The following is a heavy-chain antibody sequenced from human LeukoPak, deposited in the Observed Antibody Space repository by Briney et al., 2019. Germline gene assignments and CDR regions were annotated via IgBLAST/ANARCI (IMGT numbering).Heavy chain of an antibody. D-gene: IGHD2-2*01. CDR2: IIPILGIA. CDR1: GGTFSSYA. V-gene: IGHV1-69*04. CDR3: AREFAIISAYCSSTTCYGLFGY. J-gene: IGHJ4*02. Sequence: SVKVSCKASGGTFSSYAISWVRQAPGQGLEWMGRIIPILGIANYAQKFQGRVTITADKSTSTAYMELSSLRSEDTAVYYCAREFAIISAYCSSTTCYGLFGYWGQGALVTVSS.